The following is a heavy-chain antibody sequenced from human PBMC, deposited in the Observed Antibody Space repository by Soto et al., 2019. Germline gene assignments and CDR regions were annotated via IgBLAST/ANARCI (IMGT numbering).Heavy chain of an antibody. V-gene: IGHV3-23*01. CDR3: AKDFDSYRSGRYGMDV. J-gene: IGHJ6*04. CDR1: GFSYSNYA. Sequence: PGGSLRLSCAASGFSYSNYAMSWVRQAPGKGLEWVSTISSGGDNTYSADSVKGRFTISRDNSKNTLYLQMNSLRAEDTAVYYCAKDFDSYRSGRYGMDVWGKGTTVTVSS. D-gene: IGHD6-19*01. CDR2: ISSGGDNT.